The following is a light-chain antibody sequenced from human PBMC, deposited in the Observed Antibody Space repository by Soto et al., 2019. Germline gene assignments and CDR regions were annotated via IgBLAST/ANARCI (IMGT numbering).Light chain of an antibody. CDR1: SGSVSSRYY. V-gene: IGLV8-61*01. J-gene: IGLJ3*02. Sequence: QTVVTQEASLSVSPGGTVTLTCGLTSGSVSSRYYPSWYRQDPGQTPRTLIYSGDIRSSGVPDRFSGSILGSKAALTITGAQSDYESVYYCVLYMKGDIRVFGGGTKLTVL. CDR2: SGD. CDR3: VLYMKGDIRV.